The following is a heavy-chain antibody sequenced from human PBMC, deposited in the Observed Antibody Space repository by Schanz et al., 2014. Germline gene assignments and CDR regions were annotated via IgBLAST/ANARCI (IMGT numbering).Heavy chain of an antibody. D-gene: IGHD3-10*01. J-gene: IGHJ4*02. V-gene: IGHV3-30-3*01. CDR1: GFTFSSYA. Sequence: QGQLVESGGGVVQPGRSLRLSCAASGFTFSSYAMHWVRQAPGKGLEWVAVMSYDGSNKYYADSVKGRFTISRDTPKNTLYVQMNSLRADDTAVYYCAKDGIMVQGVIWERYFDSWGQGTLVTVSS. CDR3: AKDGIMVQGVIWERYFDS. CDR2: MSYDGSNK.